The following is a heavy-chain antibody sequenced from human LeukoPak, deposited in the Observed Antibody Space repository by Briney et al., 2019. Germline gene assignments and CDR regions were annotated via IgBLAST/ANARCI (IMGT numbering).Heavy chain of an antibody. CDR2: IYYTGSI. CDR1: GGSISSYY. V-gene: IGHV4-59*01. J-gene: IGHJ5*02. Sequence: SETLSLTCTVSGGSISSYYWIWLRQPPGKGLEWIGYIYYTGSINYNPSLKSRVTISVDTSENQFSLKLSSVTAADTAVYYCARDEDGFDPWGQGTLVTVSS. CDR3: ARDEDGFDP.